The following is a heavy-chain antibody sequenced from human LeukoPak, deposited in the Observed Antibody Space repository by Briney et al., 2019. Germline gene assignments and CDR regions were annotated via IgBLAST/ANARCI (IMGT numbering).Heavy chain of an antibody. CDR1: GFTFSSYA. CDR2: ISGSGGST. D-gene: IGHD4-17*01. Sequence: PGGSLRLSCAASGFTFSSYAMSWVRQAPGKGLEWVSAISGSGGSTYYADSVKGRFTISRDNSKNTLYLQMNSLRAEDTAVYYCAKDLKGYGYGDWVGRVEIDYWGQGTLVTVSS. CDR3: AKDLKGYGYGDWVGRVEIDY. J-gene: IGHJ4*02. V-gene: IGHV3-23*01.